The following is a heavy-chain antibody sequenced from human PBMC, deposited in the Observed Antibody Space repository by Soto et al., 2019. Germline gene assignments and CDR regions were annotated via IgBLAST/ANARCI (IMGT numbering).Heavy chain of an antibody. J-gene: IGHJ4*02. CDR3: TRGSSGWFPRPLDY. V-gene: IGHV4-59*01. Sequence: QVQLRESGPGLVKPSETLSLTCTVSGGSITSFYWSWVRQPPGKGLEWIGYIYYNGNTNYNPSLKRRVTISVDTSKNQFSLNLSSVTAADTAVYYCTRGSSGWFPRPLDYWGQGTLVTVSS. D-gene: IGHD6-19*01. CDR2: IYYNGNT. CDR1: GGSITSFY.